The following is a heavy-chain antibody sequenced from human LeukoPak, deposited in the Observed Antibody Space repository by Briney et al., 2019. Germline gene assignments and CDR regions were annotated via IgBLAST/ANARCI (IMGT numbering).Heavy chain of an antibody. CDR1: GYTFTSYA. CDR3: VREGIAVAGDFDY. Sequence: ASVKVSCKASGYTFTSYAMHWVRQAPGQRLEWMGWINAGNGNTKYSQKFQGRVTITRDTSASTAYMELSSLRSEDTAVYYCVREGIAVAGDFDYWGQGTLVTVSS. CDR2: INAGNGNT. D-gene: IGHD6-19*01. V-gene: IGHV1-3*01. J-gene: IGHJ4*02.